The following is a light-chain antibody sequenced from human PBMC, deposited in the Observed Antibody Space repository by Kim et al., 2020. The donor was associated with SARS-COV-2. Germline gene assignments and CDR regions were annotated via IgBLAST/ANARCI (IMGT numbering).Light chain of an antibody. CDR2: AAS. Sequence: DIQMTQSPSSMSASIGDRVTITCRASQSISSYLNWYQQKPGKAPKLLIYAASSLQSGVPSRFSGSGSGTEFTLTISSLQPEDFATYYCQHSYSTPPLTFGRGTKVDIK. J-gene: IGKJ4*01. CDR1: QSISSY. V-gene: IGKV1-39*01. CDR3: QHSYSTPPLT.